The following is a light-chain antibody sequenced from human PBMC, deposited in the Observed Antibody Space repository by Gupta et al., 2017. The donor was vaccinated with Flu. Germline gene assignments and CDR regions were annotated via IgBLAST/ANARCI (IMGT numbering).Light chain of an antibody. J-gene: IGLJ3*02. Sequence: QSALTQPRSVSGSPGQSVTISCTGSSSDVGGYNYVSWYQQHPDKVPEVMIYDVNKRPSGVPDRFSGSTSGNTASLTISGLQAEDEADYYCCSYAGSNSWVFGGGTKLTVL. CDR3: CSYAGSNSWV. V-gene: IGLV2-11*01. CDR1: SSDVGGYNY. CDR2: DVN.